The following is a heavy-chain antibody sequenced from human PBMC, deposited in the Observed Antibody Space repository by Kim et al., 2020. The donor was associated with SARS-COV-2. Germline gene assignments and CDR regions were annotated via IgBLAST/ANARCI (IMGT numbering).Heavy chain of an antibody. D-gene: IGHD6-13*01. Sequence: YYNPSLKSRVIISLDTSKSQFSLKLSSVTAADTAVYYCARRIATAGLFDCWGQGTLVTVSS. CDR3: ARRIATAGLFDC. J-gene: IGHJ4*02. V-gene: IGHV4-31*02.